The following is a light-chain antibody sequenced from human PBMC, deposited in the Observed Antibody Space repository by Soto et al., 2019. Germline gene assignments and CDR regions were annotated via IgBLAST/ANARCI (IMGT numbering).Light chain of an antibody. Sequence: EIVLTQSPATLSLSPGERATLSCRASQSVSSYLAWYQQKPGQAPRLLIYDASNRATGIPARFSGSGSGTDFTLTISSLEPEDFAVYSCQQYNDWPPLTFVGGTKVDIK. V-gene: IGKV3-11*01. CDR1: QSVSSY. CDR2: DAS. J-gene: IGKJ4*01. CDR3: QQYNDWPPLT.